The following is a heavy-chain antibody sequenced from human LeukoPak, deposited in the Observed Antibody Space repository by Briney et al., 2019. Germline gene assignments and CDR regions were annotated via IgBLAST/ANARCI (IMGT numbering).Heavy chain of an antibody. Sequence: GGSLRLSCAASGFTFSSYSMNWVRQAPGKGLEWVSSISSSSSYIYYADSVKGRFTISRDNAKNSLYLQMNSLRAEDTAVYYCARGPYSSSWYDWFDPWGRGTLVTVSS. CDR2: ISSSSSYI. CDR3: ARGPYSSSWYDWFDP. CDR1: GFTFSSYS. J-gene: IGHJ5*02. D-gene: IGHD6-13*01. V-gene: IGHV3-21*01.